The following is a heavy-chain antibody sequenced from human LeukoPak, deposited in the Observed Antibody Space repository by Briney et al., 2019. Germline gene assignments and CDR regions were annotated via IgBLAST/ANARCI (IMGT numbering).Heavy chain of an antibody. D-gene: IGHD2-2*01. CDR1: GYTFTGYY. CDR3: ARAAYIVVVPSAIRDNWFDP. V-gene: IGHV1-2*02. J-gene: IGHJ5*02. CDR2: INPNSGGT. Sequence: GASVSLSCTASGYTFTGYYMHWVGQAPGQGLEWMGWINPNSGGTNYAQKFQGRVTMTRDTSISTAYMELSRLRSDDTAVYYCARAAYIVVVPSAIRDNWFDPWGQGTLVTVSS.